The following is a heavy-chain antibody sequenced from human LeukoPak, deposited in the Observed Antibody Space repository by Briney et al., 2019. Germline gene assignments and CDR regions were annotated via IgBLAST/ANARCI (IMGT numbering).Heavy chain of an antibody. J-gene: IGHJ4*02. CDR1: GGSISSYY. CDR3: ARGHWTETITNFDY. CDR2: IFYSGSI. D-gene: IGHD3/OR15-3a*01. Sequence: SETLSLTCTVSGGSISSYYWTWIRQPPGKGLDWIGYIFYSGSINFNPSLKSRVTISVDMSKNQFSLKLKSVTAADTAVYYCARGHWTETITNFDYWGQGALVTVSS. V-gene: IGHV4-59*01.